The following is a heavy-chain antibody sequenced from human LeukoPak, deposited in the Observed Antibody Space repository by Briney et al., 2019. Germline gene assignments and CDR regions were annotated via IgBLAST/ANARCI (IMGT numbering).Heavy chain of an antibody. CDR2: IYPGDSDT. CDR3: ARRGTYYYGSGSYLPGSYAMDV. CDR1: GYSFTSYW. D-gene: IGHD3-10*01. Sequence: GESLKISCKGSGYSFTSYWIGWVRPMPGKGLEWMCIIYPGDSDTRYSPSFQGQVTISADKSISTAYLQWSSLKASDTAMYYCARRGTYYYGSGSYLPGSYAMDVWGQGTTVTVAS. J-gene: IGHJ6*02. V-gene: IGHV5-51*01.